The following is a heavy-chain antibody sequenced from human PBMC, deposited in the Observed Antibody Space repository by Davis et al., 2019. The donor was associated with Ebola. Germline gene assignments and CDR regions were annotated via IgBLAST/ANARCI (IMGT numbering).Heavy chain of an antibody. J-gene: IGHJ4*02. CDR2: ISTDGSST. D-gene: IGHD4/OR15-4a*01. CDR1: GFTFNSYW. CDR3: ARGGLTMMLAAHL. Sequence: PGGSLRLSCVASGFTFNSYWMHWVRQAPGKGLVWVSRISTDGSSTDYADSVKGRFTISRDNAKNTLYLQMNSLRAEDTAIYYCARGGLTMMLAAHLWGQGTLVTVSS. V-gene: IGHV3-74*01.